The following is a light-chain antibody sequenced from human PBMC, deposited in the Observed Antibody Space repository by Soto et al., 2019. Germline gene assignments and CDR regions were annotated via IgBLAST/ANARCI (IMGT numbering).Light chain of an antibody. J-gene: IGLJ2*01. Sequence: QSVLTQPPSVSGAPGQRVTSSCTGSNSNIGAGYDVHWYRHLPGTAPKLLIYRSTNRPSGVPDRFSGSKSGASASLAITGLQAEDEADYYCQSYDSGLSGPVIFGGGTKLTVL. CDR1: NSNIGAGYD. V-gene: IGLV1-40*01. CDR2: RST. CDR3: QSYDSGLSGPVI.